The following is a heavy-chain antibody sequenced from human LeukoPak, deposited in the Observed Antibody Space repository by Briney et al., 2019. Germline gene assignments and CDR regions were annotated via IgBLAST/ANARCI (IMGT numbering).Heavy chain of an antibody. CDR3: ARGQMAYYFDS. D-gene: IGHD5-24*01. V-gene: IGHV5-51*01. CDR1: GYRFTTYW. CDR2: IYPGDSDT. Sequence: GESLKISCKGSGYRFTTYWIGWVRQMPGKGLEWMGIIYPGDSDTRYSPSFQGQVTISADKSISTTYLQWSSLKASDTAMYYCARGQMAYYFDSWGQGTQVTVSS. J-gene: IGHJ4*02.